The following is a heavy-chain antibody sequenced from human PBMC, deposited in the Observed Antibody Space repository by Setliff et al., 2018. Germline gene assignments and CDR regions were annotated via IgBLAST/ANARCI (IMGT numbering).Heavy chain of an antibody. CDR1: GFTFSDYW. Sequence: GSLRLSCVGSGFTFSDYWMSWVRQAPGKGLEWVAIIKQDGSETVYADSVKGRLTISRDNAKNSLFLQMNSLRAEDTAVYYCARLALTGYDSSGYYYALDYYYMDVWGKGTTVTVSS. CDR2: IKQDGSET. CDR3: ARLALTGYDSSGYYYALDYYYMDV. D-gene: IGHD3-22*01. J-gene: IGHJ6*03. V-gene: IGHV3-7*01.